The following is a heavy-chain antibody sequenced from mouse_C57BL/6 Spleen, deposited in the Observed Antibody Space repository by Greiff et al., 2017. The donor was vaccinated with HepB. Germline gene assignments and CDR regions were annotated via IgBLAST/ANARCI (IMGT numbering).Heavy chain of an antibody. CDR1: GYTFTSYG. V-gene: IGHV1-81*01. D-gene: IGHD1-1*01. Sequence: VQRVESGAELARPGASVKLSCKASGYTFTSYGISWVKQRTGQGLEWIGEIYPRSGNTYYNEKFKGKATLTADKSSSTAYMELRSLTSEDSAVYFCASHYGSSYVGYAMDYWGQGTSVTVSS. CDR2: IYPRSGNT. J-gene: IGHJ4*01. CDR3: ASHYGSSYVGYAMDY.